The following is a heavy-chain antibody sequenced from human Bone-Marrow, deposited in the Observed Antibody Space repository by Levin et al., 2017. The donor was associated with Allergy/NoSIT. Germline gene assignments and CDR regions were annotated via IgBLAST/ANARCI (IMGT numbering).Heavy chain of an antibody. D-gene: IGHD4-17*01. CDR2: IYWDDDK. J-gene: IGHJ3*02. CDR3: AHRLGHYGVWNSGVFDS. Sequence: SGPTLVKPTQTLTLTCTFSGFSLSTSGVGVGWIRQPPGKALEWLAFIYWDDDKRYSPSLKSRLTITKDVSNNQVVLTMTNVDPADTATYYCAHRLGHYGVWNSGVFDSWGQGTMVTVSS. V-gene: IGHV2-5*02. CDR1: GFSLSTSGVG.